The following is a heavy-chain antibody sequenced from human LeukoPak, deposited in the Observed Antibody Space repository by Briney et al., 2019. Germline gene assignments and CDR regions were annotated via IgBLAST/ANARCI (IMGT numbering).Heavy chain of an antibody. D-gene: IGHD6-19*01. CDR2: IYTSGST. V-gene: IGHV4-61*02. J-gene: IGHJ5*02. CDR1: GGSISSGSYY. CDR3: AGAHIVAVAGTWGDWFDP. Sequence: SETLSLTCTVSGGSISSGSYYWSWIRQPAGKGLEWIGRIYTSGSTNYNPSLKSRVTISVDTSKNQFSLKLSSVTAADTAVYYCAGAHIVAVAGTWGDWFDPWGQGTLVTVSS.